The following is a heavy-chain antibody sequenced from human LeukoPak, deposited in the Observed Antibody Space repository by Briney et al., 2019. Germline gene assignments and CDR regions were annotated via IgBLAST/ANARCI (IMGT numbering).Heavy chain of an antibody. V-gene: IGHV1-8*03. Sequence: ASVKVSCKASGYTFTSYDINWVRQATGQGLEWMGWMNPNSGNTGYAQRFQGRVTITRNTSISTAYMELSSLRSEDTAVYYCARGPLPSSNYGYYYYYYMGVWGKGTTVTVSS. CDR1: GYTFTSYD. D-gene: IGHD4-11*01. J-gene: IGHJ6*03. CDR3: ARGPLPSSNYGYYYYYYMGV. CDR2: MNPNSGNT.